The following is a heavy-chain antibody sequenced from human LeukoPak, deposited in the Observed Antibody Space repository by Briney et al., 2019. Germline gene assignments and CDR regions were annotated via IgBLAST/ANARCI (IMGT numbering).Heavy chain of an antibody. J-gene: IGHJ6*02. CDR2: ISYSGST. CDR3: ATDTLVAASRYYYYRMDV. D-gene: IGHD6-25*01. CDR1: GDSINSRGYY. V-gene: IGHV4-31*03. Sequence: PSETLSLTCTVSGDSINSRGYYRTWIRQYPGKGLEWIGYISYSGSTNYNPSLKSRVTILVDTSKSQFSLNLSSVTAADTAVYYCATDTLVAASRYYYYRMDVWGQGTTVTVSS.